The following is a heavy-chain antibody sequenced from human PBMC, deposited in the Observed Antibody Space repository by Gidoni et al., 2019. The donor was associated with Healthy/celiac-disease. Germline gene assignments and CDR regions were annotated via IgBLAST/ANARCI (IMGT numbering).Heavy chain of an antibody. Sequence: EVQLLESGGGLVQPGGSLRLSCAASGFTFSNYAMNWVRQAPGKGLEWISGFTSGGTTWYAESVKGRFRISRDNSKSTLYLQMNSLRVEDTAVYYCAKGDYYDTSGYYLLSAFDIWGQGTMVTVSS. CDR3: AKGDYYDTSGYYLLSAFDI. D-gene: IGHD3-22*01. CDR1: GFTFSNYA. J-gene: IGHJ3*02. V-gene: IGHV3-23*01. CDR2: FTSGGTT.